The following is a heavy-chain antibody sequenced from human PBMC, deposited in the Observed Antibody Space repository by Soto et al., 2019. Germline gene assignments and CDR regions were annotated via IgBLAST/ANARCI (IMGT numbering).Heavy chain of an antibody. J-gene: IGHJ4*01. CDR3: AREMRPGIAAAGTSGGVDY. CDR2: ISYDGSNK. Sequence: QVQLVESGGGVVQPGRSLRLSCAASGFTFSSYAMHWVRQAPGKGLEWVAVISYDGSNKYYADSVKGRFTISRDNSKNTLYLQMNSLRAEDTAVYYCAREMRPGIAAAGTSGGVDYWGHGTLVTVSS. D-gene: IGHD6-13*01. CDR1: GFTFSSYA. V-gene: IGHV3-30-3*01.